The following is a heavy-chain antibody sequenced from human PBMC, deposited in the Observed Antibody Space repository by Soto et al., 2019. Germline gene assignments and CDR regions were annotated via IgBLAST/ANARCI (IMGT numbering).Heavy chain of an antibody. CDR3: ARGEKNWGCSGGSCWAFAFDI. D-gene: IGHD2-15*01. V-gene: IGHV1-69*06. CDR1: GGTFSSYA. J-gene: IGHJ3*02. CDR2: IIPIFGTA. Sequence: SVKVSCKASGGTFSSYAISWVRQAPGQGLEWMGGIIPIFGTANYAQKFQGRVTITADKSTSTAYMELSSLRSEDTAVYYCARGEKNWGCSGGSCWAFAFDIWGQGTMVTVS.